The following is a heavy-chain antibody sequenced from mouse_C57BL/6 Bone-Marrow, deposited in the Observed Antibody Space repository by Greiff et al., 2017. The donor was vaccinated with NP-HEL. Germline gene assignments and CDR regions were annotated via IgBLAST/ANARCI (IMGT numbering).Heavy chain of an antibody. D-gene: IGHD3-2*02. V-gene: IGHV5-16*01. CDR1: GFTFSDYY. J-gene: IGHJ3*01. CDR3: ARATAQATAWFAY. CDR2: INYDGSST. Sequence: EVKLVESEGGLVQPGSSMKLSCTASGFTFSDYYMAWVRQVPEKGLEWVANINYDGSSTYYLDSLKSRFIISRDNATNILYLQMSSLKSEDTATYYCARATAQATAWFAYWGQGTLVTVSA.